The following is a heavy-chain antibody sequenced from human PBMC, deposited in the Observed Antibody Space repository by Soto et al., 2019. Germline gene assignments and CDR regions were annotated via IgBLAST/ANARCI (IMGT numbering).Heavy chain of an antibody. CDR2: INGDGTDT. V-gene: IGHV3-74*03. D-gene: IGHD3-16*01. J-gene: IGHJ4*02. CDR3: AREVGRGSGSYYLDY. Sequence: EVQLVESGGGLVQPGGSLSLSCAASGFTFSMYWMHWVRQAPGKGLLWVSRINGDGTDTTYADSVKGRFTISRDNAKNTVYLQMNGLRAEDTAVYYCAREVGRGSGSYYLDYWGQETLVTVSS. CDR1: GFTFSMYW.